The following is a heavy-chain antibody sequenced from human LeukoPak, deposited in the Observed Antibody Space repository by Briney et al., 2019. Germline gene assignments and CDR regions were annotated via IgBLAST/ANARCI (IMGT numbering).Heavy chain of an antibody. CDR2: IYYSGST. J-gene: IGHJ3*02. CDR1: GSSISSYY. V-gene: IGHV4-59*01. Sequence: SETLSLTCTVSGSSISSYYWSWIRQPPGKGLEWIGYIYYSGSTNYNPSLKSRVTISVDTSKNQFSLKLSSVTAADTAVYYCARLTGYRIESAFDIWGQGTMVTVSS. CDR3: ARLTGYRIESAFDI. D-gene: IGHD3-9*01.